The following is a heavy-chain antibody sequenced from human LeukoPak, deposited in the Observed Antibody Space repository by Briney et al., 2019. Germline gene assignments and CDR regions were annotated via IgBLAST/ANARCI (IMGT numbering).Heavy chain of an antibody. CDR3: VRETLLGSGGSCDY. V-gene: IGHV4-34*01. Sequence: SETQSLTCAVYGGSFSGYYWSWIRQPPGKGLEWIGEINHSGSTNYNPSLKTRVTISVDTSKNQFSLKLSSVTAADTAVYYCVRETLLGSGGSCDYWGQGTLVTVSS. D-gene: IGHD2-15*01. J-gene: IGHJ4*02. CDR2: INHSGST. CDR1: GGSFSGYY.